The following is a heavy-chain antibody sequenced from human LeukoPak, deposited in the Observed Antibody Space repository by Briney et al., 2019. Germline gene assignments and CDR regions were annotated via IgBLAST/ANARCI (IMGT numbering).Heavy chain of an antibody. CDR2: ISSSSNYI. J-gene: IGHJ6*04. V-gene: IGHV3-21*01. D-gene: IGHD3-10*02. CDR1: GFTFSSYS. CDR3: AELGITMIGGV. Sequence: PGGSLRLSCAASGFTFSSYSMNWVRQAPGKGLVWVSSISSSSNYIYYADSVKGRFTISRDNAKNSLYLQMNSLRAEDTAVYYCAELGITMIGGVWGKGTTVTISS.